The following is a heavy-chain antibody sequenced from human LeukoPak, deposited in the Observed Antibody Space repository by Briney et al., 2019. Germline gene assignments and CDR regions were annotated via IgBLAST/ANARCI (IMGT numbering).Heavy chain of an antibody. Sequence: GGSLRLSCAASGFTFSGSAIHWVRQASGKGLEWVGRINTKANGYPTAYAASVKGRFTISRDDSRNMAYLQMNSLKTEDTAVYYCTRLININCSGGTCYFDYWGRGTLVTVSS. CDR3: TRLININCSGGTCYFDY. J-gene: IGHJ4*02. CDR1: GFTFSGSA. V-gene: IGHV3-73*01. CDR2: INTKANGYPT. D-gene: IGHD2-15*01.